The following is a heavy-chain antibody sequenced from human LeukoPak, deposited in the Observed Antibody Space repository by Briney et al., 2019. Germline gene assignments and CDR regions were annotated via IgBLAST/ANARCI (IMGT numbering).Heavy chain of an antibody. D-gene: IGHD1-1*01. CDR2: ISYDGSNK. V-gene: IGHV3-30-3*01. CDR1: GFTFSSYA. J-gene: IGHJ4*02. CDR3: ASGLGTN. Sequence: GRSLRLSCAASGFTFSSYAMHWVRQAPGKGLEWVAVISYDGSNKYYADSVEGRFTISRDNSKNTLYLQMNSLRAEDTAVYYCASGLGTNWGQGTLVTVSS.